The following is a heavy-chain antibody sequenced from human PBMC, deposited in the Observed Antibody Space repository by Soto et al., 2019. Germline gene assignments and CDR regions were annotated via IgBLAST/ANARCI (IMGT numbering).Heavy chain of an antibody. V-gene: IGHV3-15*07. J-gene: IGHJ4*02. CDR2: INSGGAT. Sequence: EVQLVDSGGGLVQPGGSLRLSCAASGFVFRNAWINWVRQAPGKGLEWAGRINSGGATDFAALARGRFAITRDDSRNMAYMQMNNLDTEDTAVYYGTTDSYSTIIDVRFDFWGQGALVTVSS. CDR3: TTDSYSTIIDVRFDF. D-gene: IGHD3-22*01. CDR1: GFVFRNAW.